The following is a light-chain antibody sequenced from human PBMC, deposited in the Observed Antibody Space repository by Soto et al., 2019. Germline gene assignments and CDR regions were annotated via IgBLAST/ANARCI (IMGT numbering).Light chain of an antibody. J-gene: IGKJ1*01. Sequence: DIQMTQYPSTLSASVGDRFTLTCRASQSISTWLAWYQQRPGKAPKILIYHASSLETGVPSRFSGSGSGTEFTLTISSLQPDDFATYYCQHYISYGTFGQGSKVDIK. CDR3: QHYISYGT. V-gene: IGKV1-5*01. CDR1: QSISTW. CDR2: HAS.